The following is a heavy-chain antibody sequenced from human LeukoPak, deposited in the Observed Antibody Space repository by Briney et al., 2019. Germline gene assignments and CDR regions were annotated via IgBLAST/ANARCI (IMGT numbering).Heavy chain of an antibody. Sequence: GGSLRLSCEASGFAFTTYAMTWDRQAPGKGLEWVSLIDGSGGSTNYANSVKGRFTISRDNSKNTLYLHMNSLRAEDTAVYYCAKDAGVAGRIRAFDYWGQGTLVTVSS. CDR1: GFAFTTYA. CDR3: AKDAGVAGRIRAFDY. CDR2: IDGSGGST. J-gene: IGHJ4*02. D-gene: IGHD6-19*01. V-gene: IGHV3-23*01.